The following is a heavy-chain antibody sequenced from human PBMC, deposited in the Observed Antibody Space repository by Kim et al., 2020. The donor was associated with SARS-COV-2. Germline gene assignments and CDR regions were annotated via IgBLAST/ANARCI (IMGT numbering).Heavy chain of an antibody. J-gene: IGHJ4*02. CDR3: VTRNYYNSGSYYEGAPFDF. Sequence: GGSLRLSCSASGFTFSNYAMHWVRQAPGKGLEYVSAISGDGGSTYYADSVKGRFTISRDNSKNMLYVQMSSLRVEDTAIYYCVTRNYYNSGSYYEGAPFDFWGQGTLVTVSS. V-gene: IGHV3-64*05. CDR1: GFTFSNYA. CDR2: ISGDGGST. D-gene: IGHD3-10*01.